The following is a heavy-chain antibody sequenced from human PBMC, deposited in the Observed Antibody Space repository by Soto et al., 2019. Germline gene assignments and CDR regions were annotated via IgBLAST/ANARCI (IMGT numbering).Heavy chain of an antibody. J-gene: IGHJ4*02. CDR2: ISGGGNDA. V-gene: IGHV3-23*01. CDR3: ARSLFLASTDTEPFDY. Sequence: EAQLLESGGGLVQPGGSLVLSCAASGFTFSSYAMSWVRQAPGKGLEWVSSISGGGNDAFYAVSVKGRFTISRDNSRYTLYLQMSSLRADDTAIYYCARSLFLASTDTEPFDYWGQGALVTVSA. D-gene: IGHD3-3*02. CDR1: GFTFSSYA.